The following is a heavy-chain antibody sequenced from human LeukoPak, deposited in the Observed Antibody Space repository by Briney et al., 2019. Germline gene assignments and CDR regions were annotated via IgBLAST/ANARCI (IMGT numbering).Heavy chain of an antibody. J-gene: IGHJ6*02. CDR1: GFTFSSYW. CDR2: INSDGSST. CDR3: AKDDGYYYYGMDV. Sequence: GGSLRLSCAASGFTFSSYWIHWVRQAPGKGLVWVSRINSDGSSTTYADSVKGRFTISRDNAKNTLYLQMNSLRAEDTAVYYCAKDDGYYYYGMDVWGQGTTVTVSS. V-gene: IGHV3-74*01.